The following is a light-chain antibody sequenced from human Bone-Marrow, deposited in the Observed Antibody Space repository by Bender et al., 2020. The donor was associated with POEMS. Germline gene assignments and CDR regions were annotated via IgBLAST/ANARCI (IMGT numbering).Light chain of an antibody. V-gene: IGLV3-25*03. CDR2: KDT. CDR1: ALPKQY. Sequence: SFELTQPPSVSVSPGQTARITCSGDALPKQYASWYQQKPGQAPVLVMFKDTERPSGIPERFSGSTSGTTVTLTISGVQAEDEADYYCRSADRGDTLEVFGGGTKLTVL. J-gene: IGLJ3*02. CDR3: RSADRGDTLEV.